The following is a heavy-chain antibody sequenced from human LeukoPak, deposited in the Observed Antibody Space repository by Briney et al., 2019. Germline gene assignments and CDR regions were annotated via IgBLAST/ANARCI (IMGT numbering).Heavy chain of an antibody. Sequence: GGSLRLSCAASGFTFSSYGMHWVRQAPGKGLEWVAVISYDGSNKYYADSVKGRFTISRDNSKNTLYLQMNSLRAEDTAVYYCAKDGEAYCGGVCYPSGFDIWGQGTMVTVSS. CDR1: GFTFSSYG. J-gene: IGHJ3*02. CDR2: ISYDGSNK. D-gene: IGHD2-21*02. V-gene: IGHV3-30*18. CDR3: AKDGEAYCGGVCYPSGFDI.